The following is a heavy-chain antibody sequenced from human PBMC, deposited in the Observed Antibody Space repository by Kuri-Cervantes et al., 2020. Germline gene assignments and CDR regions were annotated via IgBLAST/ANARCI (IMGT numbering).Heavy chain of an antibody. CDR1: GYTFKSYG. V-gene: IGHV1-18*01. Sequence: ASVKVSCKPSGYTFKSYGISWVRQAPGQGLEWMGWISGYNAVTNYAQTFQGRVTMTTDKSARTVYMELRSLTFDDTAVYYCARDAENVLLTFGEDGAWLDPWGQGTRVTVSS. D-gene: IGHD3-10*01. CDR2: ISGYNAVT. J-gene: IGHJ5*02. CDR3: ARDAENVLLTFGEDGAWLDP.